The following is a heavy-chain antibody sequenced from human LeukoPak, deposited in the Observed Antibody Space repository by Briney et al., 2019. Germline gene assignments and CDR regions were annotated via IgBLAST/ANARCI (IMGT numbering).Heavy chain of an antibody. V-gene: IGHV1-2*02. D-gene: IGHD3-3*02. CDR3: ARGDCPSISCPFDP. Sequence: ASVKVSCKASGYTFTGYYMHWVRQAPGQGLEWMGWINPNSGGTKYAQKFQGRVTMTRDSSITTAYMELNRLTSDDTAVYFCARGDCPSISCPFDPWGQGTVVTVSS. CDR1: GYTFTGYY. CDR2: INPNSGGT. J-gene: IGHJ5*02.